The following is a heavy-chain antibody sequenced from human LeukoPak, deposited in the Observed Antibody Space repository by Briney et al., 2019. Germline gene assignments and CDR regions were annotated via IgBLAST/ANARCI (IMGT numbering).Heavy chain of an antibody. CDR2: IDYSGNT. CDR3: ARDRYYYDSSGYLFDY. Sequence: PSETLSLTCTVSGGSISSSSDHWGWIRQPPGKGLEWIGSIDYSGNTYYNPSLKSRVTISADTSNKQFSLRLTSVTAADTAVYSCARDRYYYDSSGYLFDYWGQGTLVTVSS. CDR1: GGSISSSSDH. J-gene: IGHJ4*02. D-gene: IGHD3-22*01. V-gene: IGHV4-39*07.